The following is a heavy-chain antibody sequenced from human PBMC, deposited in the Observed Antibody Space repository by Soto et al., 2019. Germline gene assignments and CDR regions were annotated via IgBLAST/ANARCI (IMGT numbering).Heavy chain of an antibody. D-gene: IGHD5-12*01. CDR2: IYYSGST. J-gene: IGHJ4*02. V-gene: IGHV4-30-4*01. CDR3: ARVEQRWLQFFY. CDR1: GGSISSGDYY. Sequence: SETLSLTCTVSGGSISSGDYYWSWIRQPPGKGLEWIGYIYYSGSTYYNPSLKSRVTISVDTSKNQFSLKLSSVTAADTAVYYCARVEQRWLQFFYWGQGTLVTVSS.